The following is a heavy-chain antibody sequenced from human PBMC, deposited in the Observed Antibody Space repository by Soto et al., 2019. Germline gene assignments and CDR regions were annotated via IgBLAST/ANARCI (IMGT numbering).Heavy chain of an antibody. Sequence: SETLSLTCTVSGGSISSSSYYWGWIRQPPGKGLEWIGSMYYSGSTYYNPSLKSRVTISVEKSKNQFSLKLSSVTAADTAVYYCARHEGGVRYYHFWSGYYPGYWGQGTLVTVSS. CDR1: GGSISSSSYY. CDR2: MYYSGST. V-gene: IGHV4-39*01. J-gene: IGHJ4*02. D-gene: IGHD3-3*01. CDR3: ARHEGGVRYYHFWSGYYPGY.